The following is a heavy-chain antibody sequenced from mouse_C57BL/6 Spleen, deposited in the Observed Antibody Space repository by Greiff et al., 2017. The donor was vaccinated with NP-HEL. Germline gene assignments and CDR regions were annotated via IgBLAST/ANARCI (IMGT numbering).Heavy chain of an antibody. CDR2: INPNNGGT. Sequence: VQLQQSGPELVKPGASVKISCKASGYTFTDYYMNWVKQSHGKSLEWIGDINPNNGGTSYNQKFKGKATLTVDKSSSTAYMELRSLTSEDSAVYYCARKDWDYDYPYWYFDVWGTGTTVTVSS. V-gene: IGHV1-26*01. J-gene: IGHJ1*03. D-gene: IGHD2-4*01. CDR3: ARKDWDYDYPYWYFDV. CDR1: GYTFTDYY.